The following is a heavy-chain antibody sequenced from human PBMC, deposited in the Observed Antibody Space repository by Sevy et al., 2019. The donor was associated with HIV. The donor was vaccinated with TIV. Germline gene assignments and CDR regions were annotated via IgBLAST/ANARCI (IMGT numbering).Heavy chain of an antibody. CDR2: IRTKAYAGTT. V-gene: IGHV3-49*03. CDR1: GFTFGDYA. CDR3: TRGRYTYVPFDY. J-gene: IGHJ4*02. Sequence: GGSLRLSCTASGFTFGDYAMNWFRQAPGKGLEWVGFIRTKAYAGTTEYAASVKGRFTISRDDSKSIAYLQMNSLKTEDTAVYYCTRGRYTYVPFDYWGQGTLVTVSS. D-gene: IGHD3-10*02.